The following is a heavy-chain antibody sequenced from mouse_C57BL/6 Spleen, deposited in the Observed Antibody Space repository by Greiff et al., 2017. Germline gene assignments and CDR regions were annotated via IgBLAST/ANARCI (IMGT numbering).Heavy chain of an antibody. CDR2: IYPGDGDT. J-gene: IGHJ4*01. D-gene: IGHD1-1*01. CDR1: GYAFSSSW. Sequence: VQLQQSGPELVKPGASVKISCKASGYAFSSSWMNWVKQRPGKGLEWIGRIYPGDGDTNYNGKFKGKATLTADTSSSTAYMQLSSLTSEDSAVYFCARSPFTTVSYAMDYWGQGTSVTVSS. CDR3: ARSPFTTVSYAMDY. V-gene: IGHV1-82*01.